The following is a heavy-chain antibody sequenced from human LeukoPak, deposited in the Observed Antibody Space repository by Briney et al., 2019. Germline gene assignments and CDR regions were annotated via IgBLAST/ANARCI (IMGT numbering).Heavy chain of an antibody. Sequence: EGSLRLSCAASGFTFSSYWIHWVRQAPGKGLVWVSRIDSGGTNTIYADSVKGRFTVSRDNAKNTLYLQMNSLRAEDTAVYYCARGGSLHGFDIWGQGTVVTVSS. J-gene: IGHJ3*02. CDR2: IDSGGTNT. CDR1: GFTFSSYW. CDR3: ARGGSLHGFDI. V-gene: IGHV3-74*01. D-gene: IGHD5-12*01.